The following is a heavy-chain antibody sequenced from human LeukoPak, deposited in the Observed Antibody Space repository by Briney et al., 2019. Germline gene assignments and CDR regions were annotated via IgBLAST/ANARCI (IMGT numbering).Heavy chain of an antibody. CDR1: GFTFSSYG. D-gene: IGHD2-2*01. CDR2: IRYDGSNK. Sequence: GGSLRLSCAASGFTFSSYGMHWVRQAPGKGLEWVAFIRYDGSNKYYADSVKGRFTISRDNSKNTLYLQMNSLRAEDTAVYYCAKVAALVVVPAQSPYFDYWGQGTLVTVSS. J-gene: IGHJ4*02. V-gene: IGHV3-30*02. CDR3: AKVAALVVVPAQSPYFDY.